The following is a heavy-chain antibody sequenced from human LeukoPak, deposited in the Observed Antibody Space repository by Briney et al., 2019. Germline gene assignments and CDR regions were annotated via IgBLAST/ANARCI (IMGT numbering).Heavy chain of an antibody. CDR3: ARVLWFGEFIDY. J-gene: IGHJ4*02. CDR1: GYTFTSYG. CDR2: ISAYNGNT. D-gene: IGHD3-10*01. V-gene: IGHV1-18*01. Sequence: ASVKVCCKASGYTFTSYGISWVRQAPGQGLEWMGRISAYNGNTNYAQKLQGRVTMTTDTSTSTAYMELRSLRSDDTAVYYCARVLWFGEFIDYWGQGTLVTVSS.